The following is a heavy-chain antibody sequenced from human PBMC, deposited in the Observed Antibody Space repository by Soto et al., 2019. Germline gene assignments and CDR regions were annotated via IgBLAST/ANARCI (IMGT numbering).Heavy chain of an antibody. Sequence: ASVKVSCKASGYTFTGYYMHWVRQAPGQGLEWMGWINPNSGGTNYAQKFQGWVTMTRDTSISTAYMELSRLRSDDTAVYYCARVKGSGSYYNGSYYYYYYMDVWGKGTTVTV. D-gene: IGHD3-10*01. J-gene: IGHJ6*03. CDR1: GYTFTGYY. V-gene: IGHV1-2*04. CDR3: ARVKGSGSYYNGSYYYYYYMDV. CDR2: INPNSGGT.